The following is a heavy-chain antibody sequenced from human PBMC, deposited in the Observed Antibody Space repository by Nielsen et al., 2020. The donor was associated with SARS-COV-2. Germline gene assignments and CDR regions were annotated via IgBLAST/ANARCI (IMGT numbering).Heavy chain of an antibody. Sequence: GVLRLSCAASGFTFSSYEMNWVRQAPGKGLEWVSYISSSGSTIYYADSVKGRFTISRDNAKNSLYLQMNSLRAEDTAVYYCARWTSYYYGMDVWGQGTTVTVSS. J-gene: IGHJ6*02. CDR3: ARWTSYYYGMDV. D-gene: IGHD3/OR15-3a*01. V-gene: IGHV3-48*03. CDR2: ISSSGSTI. CDR1: GFTFSSYE.